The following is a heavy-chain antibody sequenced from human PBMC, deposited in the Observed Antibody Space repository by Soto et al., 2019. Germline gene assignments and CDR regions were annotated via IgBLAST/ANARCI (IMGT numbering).Heavy chain of an antibody. D-gene: IGHD3-16*01. J-gene: IGHJ3*02. Sequence: QVQLQESGPGLVKPSQTLSLTCTVSGGSISSGGYYWSWIRQHPGKGLEWIGYIYYSGSTYYNPSLKSRVXXSXDXXKNQFSLKLSSVTAADTAVYYCASRDPYDWYAFDIWGQGTMVTVSS. CDR1: GGSISSGGYY. CDR2: IYYSGST. CDR3: ASRDPYDWYAFDI. V-gene: IGHV4-31*03.